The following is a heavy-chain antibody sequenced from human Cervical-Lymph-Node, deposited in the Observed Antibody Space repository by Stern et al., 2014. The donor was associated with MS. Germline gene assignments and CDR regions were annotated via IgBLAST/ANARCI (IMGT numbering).Heavy chain of an antibody. CDR1: GYTFADYA. CDR3: ARSWFLWYLEY. D-gene: IGHD3-10*01. V-gene: IGHV1-3*04. J-gene: IGHJ4*02. CDR2: INTDSGDT. Sequence: QMQLVQSGAEVKKPGASVKISCKTSGYTFADYAMHWVRQAPGHRLEWMGWINTDSGDTRVSQKFQGRVTITKDTSASTAYMDLSNLTSGDTAVYYCARSWFLWYLEYWGQGTLVTVSS.